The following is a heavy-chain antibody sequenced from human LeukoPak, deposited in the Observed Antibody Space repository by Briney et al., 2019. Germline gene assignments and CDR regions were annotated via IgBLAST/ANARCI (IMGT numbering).Heavy chain of an antibody. D-gene: IGHD4-17*01. V-gene: IGHV4-31*03. CDR2: IYYSGST. CDR3: ARDPGYGDYGDYFDY. CDR1: GGSISSGGCY. Sequence: SETLSLTCTVSGGSISSGGCYWSWLRQHPGMGLEWLGYIYYSGSTYYSPSLKSRVTISVDTSKNQFSLKLSSVTAADTAVYYCARDPGYGDYGDYFDYWGQGTLVTVSS. J-gene: IGHJ4*02.